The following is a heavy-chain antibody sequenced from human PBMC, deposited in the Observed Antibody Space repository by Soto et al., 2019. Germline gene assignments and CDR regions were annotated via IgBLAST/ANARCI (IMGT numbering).Heavy chain of an antibody. CDR3: ARGGHVVVVTAALDY. CDR2: VNPSGGHT. V-gene: IGHV1-46*01. D-gene: IGHD2-21*02. J-gene: IGHJ4*02. CDR1: GDTFTDYY. Sequence: QVQLVQSGAEVKKPGASVKVSCKASGDTFTDYYIHWVRQAPGQGLEWMGTVNPSGGHTTYAQHXLXXXPXXRATSTSTLYMELTSLTSEDTAVYYCARGGHVVVVTAALDYWGQGTLVTVSS.